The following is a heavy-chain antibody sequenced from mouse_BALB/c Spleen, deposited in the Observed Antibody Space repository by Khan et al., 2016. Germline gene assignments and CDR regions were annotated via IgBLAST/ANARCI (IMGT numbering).Heavy chain of an antibody. V-gene: IGHV4-1*02. CDR2: INPDSSTI. Sequence: EVKLLESGGGLVQPGGSLKLSCAASGCDFSRYWMSWVRQAPGKGLEWIGEINPDSSTINYTPSLKDKFIISRDNAKNTLYLQMSKVRSEDTALYYCARTGPLYWYFDVWGAGTTVTVSS. CDR3: ARTGPLYWYFDV. D-gene: IGHD4-1*01. J-gene: IGHJ1*01. CDR1: GCDFSRYW.